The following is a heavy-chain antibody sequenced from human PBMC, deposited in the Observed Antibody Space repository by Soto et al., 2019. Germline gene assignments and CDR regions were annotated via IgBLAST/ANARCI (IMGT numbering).Heavy chain of an antibody. CDR3: ARSQGSSTSLEIYYYYYYGMDV. CDR2: IIPISGTA. J-gene: IGHJ6*02. D-gene: IGHD2-2*01. CDR1: GGTFSSYA. V-gene: IGHV1-69*01. Sequence: QVQLVQSGAEVKQPGSSVKVSCKASGGTFSSYAISWVRQAPGQGLEWMGGIIPISGTADYAQKFQGRVTITADESTSTAYRELSSLRSEDTAVYYCARSQGSSTSLEIYYYYYYGMDVWGQGTTVTVSS.